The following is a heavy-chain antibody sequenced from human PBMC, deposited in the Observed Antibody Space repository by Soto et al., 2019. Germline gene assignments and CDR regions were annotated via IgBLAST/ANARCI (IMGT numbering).Heavy chain of an antibody. CDR2: ISGSGGST. D-gene: IGHD3-22*01. J-gene: IGHJ5*02. V-gene: IGHV3-23*01. CDR3: AKDSTYYYDSSGYWFDP. CDR1: GFTFSSYA. Sequence: PVGSLRLSCAASGFTFSSYAMSWVRQAPGKGLEWVSAISGSGGSTYYADSVKGRFTISRDNSKNTLYLQMNSLRAEDTAVYYCAKDSTYYYDSSGYWFDPCGQGTLVTVSS.